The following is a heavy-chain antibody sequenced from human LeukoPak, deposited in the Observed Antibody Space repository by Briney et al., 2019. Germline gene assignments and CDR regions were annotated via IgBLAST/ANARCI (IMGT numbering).Heavy chain of an antibody. CDR2: IKEDGSEK. D-gene: IGHD4-17*01. CDR1: AFTFSDYW. J-gene: IGHJ4*02. Sequence: PGGSLRLSCATSAFTFSDYWMSWVRQTPGKGLEWVANIKEDGSEKYYVDSVKGRFAISRDNAKNSLYLQMTSLRAEDTAVYYCARDPYGDYLDYWGQGTLVTVSS. V-gene: IGHV3-7*01. CDR3: ARDPYGDYLDY.